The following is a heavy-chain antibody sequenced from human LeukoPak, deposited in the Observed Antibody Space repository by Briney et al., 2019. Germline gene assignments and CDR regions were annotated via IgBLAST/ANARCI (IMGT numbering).Heavy chain of an antibody. J-gene: IGHJ4*02. D-gene: IGHD3-3*01. CDR2: IKHTGGS. CDR1: GGSFNNYY. CDR3: ARDQFVSGFWSSLGTYFDY. V-gene: IGHV4-34*01. Sequence: PSETLSLTCVVYGGSFNNYYWSWIRQPPGKGLEWVGEIKHTGGSKYNPSLKSRVTVSVDTSKNQFSLKMNSVTAADTAIYYCARDQFVSGFWSSLGTYFDYWGQGVLVTVSS.